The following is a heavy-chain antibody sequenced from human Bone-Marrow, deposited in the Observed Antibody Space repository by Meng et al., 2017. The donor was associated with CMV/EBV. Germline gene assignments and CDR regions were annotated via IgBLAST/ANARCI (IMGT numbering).Heavy chain of an antibody. Sequence: GGSLRLSCTTSGFTFGDYAMTWVRQAPGKGLECAGFIRSKALGGTTEYAASVKVRFTISRDNSKGIVYLQMNSLKTEDTAMYYCTRGRTGTGWKYYFDYWGRGTLVTVSS. V-gene: IGHV3-49*04. J-gene: IGHJ4*02. D-gene: IGHD6-19*01. CDR1: GFTFGDYA. CDR3: TRGRTGTGWKYYFDY. CDR2: IRSKALGGTT.